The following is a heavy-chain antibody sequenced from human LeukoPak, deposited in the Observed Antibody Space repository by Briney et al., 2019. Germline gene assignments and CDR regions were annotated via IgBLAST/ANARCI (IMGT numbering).Heavy chain of an antibody. Sequence: PSETLSLTCDVYGGSFSGYYWSWIRQPPGKGLEWIGEINHRGSTNYNPSLKSRVTISVDTSKNQFSLRLNSVTAADTAVYYCARGNLWDYRRYYYYMDVWGKGTTVTISS. CDR1: GGSFSGYY. D-gene: IGHD4-11*01. CDR2: INHRGST. V-gene: IGHV4-34*01. CDR3: ARGNLWDYRRYYYYMDV. J-gene: IGHJ6*03.